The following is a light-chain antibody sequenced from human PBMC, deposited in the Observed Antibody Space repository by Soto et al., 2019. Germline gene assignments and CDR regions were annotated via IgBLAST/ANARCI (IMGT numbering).Light chain of an antibody. Sequence: DIVMTQSPDSLAVSLGERATINCKSSHGVLYSSNNKNYLAWYQQKPVQPPKLIISWASTRESGVPDRFRGSGSGIDFTITIRSLPGEDVAIYPGQQHYSTPTWTFGQGTKVEIK. V-gene: IGKV4-1*01. CDR2: WAS. CDR3: QQHYSTPTWT. CDR1: HGVLYSSNNKNY. J-gene: IGKJ1*01.